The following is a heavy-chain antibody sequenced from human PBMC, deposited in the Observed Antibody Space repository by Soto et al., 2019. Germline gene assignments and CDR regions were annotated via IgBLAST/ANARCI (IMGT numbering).Heavy chain of an antibody. CDR3: ATVYHDSSGYLGAFDI. CDR1: GYTLTELS. Sequence: QVQLVQSGAEVKKPGASVKVSCKVSGYTLTELSMHWVRQAPGKGLEWMGGFDPEDGETIYAQKFQGRVTMTEDTSTDTAYMDLSSLRSEDTAVYYCATVYHDSSGYLGAFDIWGQGTMVTVSS. CDR2: FDPEDGET. V-gene: IGHV1-24*01. D-gene: IGHD3-22*01. J-gene: IGHJ3*02.